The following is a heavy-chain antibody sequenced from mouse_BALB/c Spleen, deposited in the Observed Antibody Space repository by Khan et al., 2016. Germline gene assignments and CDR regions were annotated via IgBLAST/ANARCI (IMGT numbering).Heavy chain of an antibody. CDR3: ARMARTIN. V-gene: IGHV5-6-3*01. CDR1: GFTFSSYG. Sequence: EVELVESGGGLVQPGGSLKLSCAASGFTFSSYGMSWVRQTPDNRLELVATINSNGGSTYYPDSVKGRFTISRDNAKNTLYLQMSSLKSEDTAMYYCARMARTINWCQGSTLTVSS. CDR2: INSNGGST. J-gene: IGHJ2*01.